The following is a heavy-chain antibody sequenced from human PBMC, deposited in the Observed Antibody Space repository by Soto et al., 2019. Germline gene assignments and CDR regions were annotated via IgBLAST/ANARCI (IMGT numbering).Heavy chain of an antibody. CDR3: ARSNWNSYNWFEP. V-gene: IGHV4-39*01. CDR2: IYYSGST. CDR1: GGSISSSSYF. D-gene: IGHD1-7*01. Sequence: PSETLSLTCTVSGGSISSSSYFSGWIRHPPGMGLDWIGSIYYSGSTYYNPYLKSRVTISVDTSKNHFSLKLRSLTTADTAVYYCARSNWNSYNWFEPWGQGTLVTVSS. J-gene: IGHJ5*02.